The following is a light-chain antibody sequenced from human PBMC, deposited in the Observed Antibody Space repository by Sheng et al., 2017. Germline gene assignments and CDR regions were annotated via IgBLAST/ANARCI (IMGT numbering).Light chain of an antibody. CDR1: QSISTY. Sequence: EIVLTQSPVTLSLSPGEGATLSCRASQSISTYLAWYQQKPGQAPRLLIYGASTRATGIPDRFSGSGSRTDFTLTISSLEPEDFAVYYCQHRGTFGPGTKVDIK. J-gene: IGKJ3*01. CDR2: GAS. CDR3: QHRGT. V-gene: IGKV3-11*01.